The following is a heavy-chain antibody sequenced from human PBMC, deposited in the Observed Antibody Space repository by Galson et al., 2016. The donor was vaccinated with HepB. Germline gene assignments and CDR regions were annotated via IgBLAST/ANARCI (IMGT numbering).Heavy chain of an antibody. CDR3: ARDRGGGSGSYYNDYYFDY. D-gene: IGHD3-10*01. V-gene: IGHV3-30*04. J-gene: IGHJ4*02. CDR1: GFTFSSYA. Sequence: SLRLSCAASGFTFSSYAMHWVRQAPGKGLEWVAVISYDGRNKYYTDSVKGRFPISKDNSKNTLYLQMNSLRAEDTAVYYCARDRGGGSGSYYNDYYFDYWGQGTLVTVSS. CDR2: ISYDGRNK.